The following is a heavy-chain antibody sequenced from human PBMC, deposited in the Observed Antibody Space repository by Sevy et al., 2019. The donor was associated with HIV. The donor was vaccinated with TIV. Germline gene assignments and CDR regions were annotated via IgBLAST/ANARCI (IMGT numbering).Heavy chain of an antibody. D-gene: IGHD1-26*01. CDR2: FDPEDGET. Sequence: ASVKVSCKVSGYTLTELSMHWVRQAPGKGLEWMGGFDPEDGETIYAQKFQGRVTMTEDTSTHTAYMELSSLRSEATAKYYCARGEGATYYYGMDVWGQGTTVTVSS. J-gene: IGHJ6*02. V-gene: IGHV1-24*01. CDR3: ARGEGATYYYGMDV. CDR1: GYTLTELS.